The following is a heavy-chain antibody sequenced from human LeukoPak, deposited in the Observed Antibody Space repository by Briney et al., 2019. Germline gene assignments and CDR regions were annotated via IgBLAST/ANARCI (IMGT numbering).Heavy chain of an antibody. CDR2: INHSGST. V-gene: IGHV4-34*01. D-gene: IGHD2-2*01. Sequence: PSETLSLTCAVYGGSFSGYYWSWIRQPPGKGLEWIGEINHSGSTNYNPSLKSRVTISVDTSKNQFSLKLSSVTAADTAVYYCARGRPGYCSSTSCHAWGYWGQGTLVTVSS. J-gene: IGHJ4*02. CDR1: GGSFSGYY. CDR3: ARGRPGYCSSTSCHAWGY.